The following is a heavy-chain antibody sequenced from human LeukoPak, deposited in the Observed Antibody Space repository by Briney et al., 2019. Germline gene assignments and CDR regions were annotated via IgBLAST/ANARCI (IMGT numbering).Heavy chain of an antibody. Sequence: GGSLRLSCAASGFTFSSYGMRWVRQAPGKGLEWVAVIWYDGSNKYYADSVKGRFTISRDNSKNTLYLQMNSLRAEDTAVYYCARDVGYCSGGSCYADAFDIWGQGTMVTVSS. V-gene: IGHV3-33*01. CDR2: IWYDGSNK. D-gene: IGHD2-15*01. CDR3: ARDVGYCSGGSCYADAFDI. CDR1: GFTFSSYG. J-gene: IGHJ3*02.